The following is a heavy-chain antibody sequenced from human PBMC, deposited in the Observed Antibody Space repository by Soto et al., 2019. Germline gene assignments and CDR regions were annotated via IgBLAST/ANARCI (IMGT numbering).Heavy chain of an antibody. Sequence: EEQLVESGGGLVQPGGSLKLSCVVSQISFSSYWMTWVRQAPGKGLECVANINQDGSEKYYEDSVKGRFTISRDNTKNSLYLHVNRLRAGDSVVYYCATDLSWPNYLGHGTLVDVSS. CDR2: INQDGSEK. CDR3: ATDLSWPNY. J-gene: IGHJ4*01. D-gene: IGHD2-15*01. CDR1: QISFSSYW. V-gene: IGHV3-7*01.